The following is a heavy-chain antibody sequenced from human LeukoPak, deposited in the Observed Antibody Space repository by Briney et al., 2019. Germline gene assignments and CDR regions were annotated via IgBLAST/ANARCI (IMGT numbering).Heavy chain of an antibody. CDR2: INHSGST. J-gene: IGHJ5*02. CDR3: ARGPGKYYDFWSGYYDSGFDP. Sequence: PSETLSLTCAVYGGSFSGYYWSWIRQPPGKGLEWIGEINHSGSTNYNPSLKSRVTISVDTSKNQFSLKLNSVTAADTAVYYCARGPGKYYDFWSGYYDSGFDPWGQGTLVTVSS. V-gene: IGHV4-34*01. CDR1: GGSFSGYY. D-gene: IGHD3-3*01.